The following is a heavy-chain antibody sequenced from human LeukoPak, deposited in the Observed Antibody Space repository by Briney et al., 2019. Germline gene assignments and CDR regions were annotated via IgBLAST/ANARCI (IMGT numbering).Heavy chain of an antibody. V-gene: IGHV4-34*01. CDR3: ARLGDL. CDR2: INHSGST. Sequence: SETLSLTCAVYGGSFSGYYWSWIRQPPGKGLEWIGEINHSGSTNYNPSLKSRVTISVDTSKNQFSLKLSSVTAADTAVYYCARLGDLWGRGTLVTVSS. J-gene: IGHJ2*01. CDR1: GGSFSGYY.